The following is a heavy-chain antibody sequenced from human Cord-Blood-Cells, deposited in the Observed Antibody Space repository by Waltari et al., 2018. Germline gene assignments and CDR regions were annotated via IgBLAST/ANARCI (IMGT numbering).Heavy chain of an antibody. D-gene: IGHD2-2*01. J-gene: IGHJ4*02. Sequence: QVQLVQSGAEVKKPGSSVKVSCTASGGTFSSYAISWLRQAPGQGLEWMGGIIPIFGTANYAQKFQGRVTITADESTSTAYMELSSLRSEDTAVYYCATYSEGYCSSTSCYDYWGQGTLVTVSS. CDR3: ATYSEGYCSSTSCYDY. V-gene: IGHV1-69*12. CDR2: IIPIFGTA. CDR1: GGTFSSYA.